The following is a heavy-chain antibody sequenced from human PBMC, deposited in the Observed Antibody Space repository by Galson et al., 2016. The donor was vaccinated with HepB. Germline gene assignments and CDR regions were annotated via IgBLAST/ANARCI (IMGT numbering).Heavy chain of an antibody. Sequence: SLRLSCAASGFTVSSNYMTWVRQAPGKGPEWVSLIYSGGSTFYAASVKGRFSISRDNSKNTLYLQMSSLRPEDTAVYYCARVQPPYCSGGICYSILFDFWGQGTLVTVSS. CDR1: GFTVSSNY. J-gene: IGHJ4*02. V-gene: IGHV3-66*02. D-gene: IGHD2-15*01. CDR2: IYSGGST. CDR3: ARVQPPYCSGGICYSILFDF.